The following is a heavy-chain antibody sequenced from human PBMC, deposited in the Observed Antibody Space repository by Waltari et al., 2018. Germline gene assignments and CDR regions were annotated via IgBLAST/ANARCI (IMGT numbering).Heavy chain of an antibody. CDR1: GCTVCRYG. D-gene: IGHD6-19*01. J-gene: IGHJ4*02. CDR3: AKNKGWYGDGYFDY. CDR2: INQGGREK. Sequence: EMQLVESGGGLVQPGGSLSLSCAASGCTVCRYGMTWARTGPGKGLEWVANINQGGREKFYVDSVKGRFTLSRDDAKNSLYLQMNSLRAEDTAVYYCAKNKGWYGDGYFDYWGQGTLITVSS. V-gene: IGHV3-7*03.